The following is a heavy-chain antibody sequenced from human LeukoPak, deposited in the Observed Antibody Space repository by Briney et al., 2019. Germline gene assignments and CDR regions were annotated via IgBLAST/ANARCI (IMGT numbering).Heavy chain of an antibody. V-gene: IGHV3-23*01. CDR3: ARARYCSSTSCFLDY. CDR2: INDSGGST. J-gene: IGHJ4*02. D-gene: IGHD2-2*01. Sequence: GGSLRLSCAASGFTFSSYAMTWVRQAPGKGLEWVSGINDSGGSTYYADSVKGRFTISRDNSKNTLYLQMNSLRAEDTALHYCARARYCSSTSCFLDYWGQGTLVTVSS. CDR1: GFTFSSYA.